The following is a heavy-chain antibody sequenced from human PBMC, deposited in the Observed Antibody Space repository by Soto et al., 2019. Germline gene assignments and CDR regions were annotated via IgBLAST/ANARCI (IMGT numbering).Heavy chain of an antibody. J-gene: IGHJ4*02. D-gene: IGHD1-7*01. CDR2: IIPILGIA. V-gene: IGHV1-69*02. CDR3: AGSWNYAYYFDY. CDR1: GGTFSSYT. Sequence: QVQLVQSGAEVKKPGSSVKVSCKASGGTFSSYTISWVRQAPGQGLEWMGRIIPILGIANYAQKFQGRVTITADKSTSTAYMELSSLRSEDTAVYYCAGSWNYAYYFDYWGQGTLVTVSS.